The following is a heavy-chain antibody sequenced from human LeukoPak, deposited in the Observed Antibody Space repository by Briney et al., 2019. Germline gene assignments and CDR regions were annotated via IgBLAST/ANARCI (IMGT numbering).Heavy chain of an antibody. V-gene: IGHV4-34*01. D-gene: IGHD3-3*02. J-gene: IGHJ4*02. CDR1: GGSFSGYY. CDR2: INHSGST. Sequence: PSETLSLTCAVYGGSFSGYYWSWIRQPPGKGLEWIGEINHSGSTNYNPSLKSRVTISVDTSKNQFSLKLSSVTAADTAVYYCASWSIAFRLVDYWGQGTLVTVSS. CDR3: ASWSIAFRLVDY.